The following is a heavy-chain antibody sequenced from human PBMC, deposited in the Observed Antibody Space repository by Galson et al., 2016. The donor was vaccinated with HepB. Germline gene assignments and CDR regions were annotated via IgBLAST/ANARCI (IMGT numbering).Heavy chain of an antibody. CDR1: GFTVSSYW. CDR2: ISNDGSST. D-gene: IGHD6-19*01. Sequence: SLRLSCATSGFTVSSYWMHWVRQVPGKGLVWVSRISNDGSSTDYADSVKGRFTVSRDNAKRTLFLQMNSLRVEDTAVYYCAREGPILAVTVALDHWGQGTLVTVSS. J-gene: IGHJ4*02. CDR3: AREGPILAVTVALDH. V-gene: IGHV3-74*01.